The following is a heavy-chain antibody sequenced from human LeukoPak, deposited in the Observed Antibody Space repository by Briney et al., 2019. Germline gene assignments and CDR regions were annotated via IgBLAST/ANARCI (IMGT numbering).Heavy chain of an antibody. CDR2: IVPIFGRT. V-gene: IGHV1-69*13. J-gene: IGHJ4*02. CDR1: GDSFSTYT. D-gene: IGHD3-3*01. Sequence: ASVKVSCKASGDSFSTYTLNWVRQAPGQGLEWMGEIVPIFGRTKYAQRFQGRVTITADDSTTTVYMELSSLKSDDTAVYYCARAKGLDYWSGYYYWGQGSLVTVSS. CDR3: ARAKGLDYWSGYYY.